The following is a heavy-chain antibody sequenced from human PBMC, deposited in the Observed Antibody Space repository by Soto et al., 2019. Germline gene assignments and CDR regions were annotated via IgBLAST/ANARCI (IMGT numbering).Heavy chain of an antibody. V-gene: IGHV1-69*13. Sequence: SVKVSCKASGGTFSSYAISWVRQAPGQGLEWMGGIIPIFGTANYAQKFQGRVTIAADESTSTVYMELSSLRSEDTAAFYCARGKVGATPLDYYYYGMDVWGQGTTVTVSS. CDR3: ARGKVGATPLDYYYYGMDV. D-gene: IGHD1-26*01. J-gene: IGHJ6*02. CDR1: GGTFSSYA. CDR2: IIPIFGTA.